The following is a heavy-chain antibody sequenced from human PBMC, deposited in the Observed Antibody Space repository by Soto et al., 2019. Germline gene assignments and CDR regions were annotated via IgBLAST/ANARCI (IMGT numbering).Heavy chain of an antibody. D-gene: IGHD3-10*01. CDR2: MNPNSGNT. J-gene: IGHJ4*02. CDR3: ARGGVFFFAAPTNPFDY. CDR1: GYTFTSYD. V-gene: IGHV1-8*01. Sequence: QVHLVQSGAEVKKPGASVKVSCKASGYTFTSYDINWVRQATGQGLEWMEWMNPNSGNTGYAQKFQGRVTMTRNTSISTAYMELISLRSEDTAVYYCARGGVFFFAAPTNPFDYWGQGTLVTVSS.